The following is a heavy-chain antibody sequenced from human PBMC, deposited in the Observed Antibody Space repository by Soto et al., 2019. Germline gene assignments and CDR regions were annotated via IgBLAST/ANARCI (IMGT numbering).Heavy chain of an antibody. Sequence: SETLSLTCTVSGGSISSYYWNWIRQPPGKGLEWIGYIHYSGSTNYNPSLKSRVTMSVDTSNNQFSLKLSSVTAADTAVYYCATGRFSAMIRGVIMFDPWGQGTLVTVSS. CDR1: GGSISSYY. D-gene: IGHD3-10*01. CDR2: IHYSGST. CDR3: ATGRFSAMIRGVIMFDP. J-gene: IGHJ5*02. V-gene: IGHV4-59*01.